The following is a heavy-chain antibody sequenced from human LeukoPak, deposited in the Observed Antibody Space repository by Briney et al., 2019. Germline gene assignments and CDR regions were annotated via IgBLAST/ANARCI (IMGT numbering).Heavy chain of an antibody. CDR2: IWFDGSEK. J-gene: IGHJ4*02. V-gene: IGHV3-33*01. D-gene: IGHD3-22*01. CDR1: GFTFSSFG. Sequence: GGSLRLSCVASGFTFSSFGMHWVRQTPGKGLEWVSSIWFDGSEKYYADSVKGRFTISRDNSKNTLTLQMNSLRVEDTAVYHCARTFDSSGYDYGHYFEYWGQGALVTVSS. CDR3: ARTFDSSGYDYGHYFEY.